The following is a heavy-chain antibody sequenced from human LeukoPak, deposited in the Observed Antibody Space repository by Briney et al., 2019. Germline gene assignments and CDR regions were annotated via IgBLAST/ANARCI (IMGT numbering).Heavy chain of an antibody. CDR1: SGFISSGGYS. CDR2: IHHGGTS. J-gene: IGHJ4*02. CDR3: ARVKCLGGSCPIDY. V-gene: IGHV4-30-2*01. Sequence: SETLSLTCAVSSGFISSGGYSWSWIRQPPGKGLEWVGYIHHGGTSCSSPSLKSRVTISVDRSNNQFSLSLSSMTAANTAVYYCARVKCLGGSCPIDYWGQGTLVTVSS. D-gene: IGHD2-15*01.